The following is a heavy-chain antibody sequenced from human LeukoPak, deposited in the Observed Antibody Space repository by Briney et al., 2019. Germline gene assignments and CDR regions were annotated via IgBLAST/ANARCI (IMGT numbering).Heavy chain of an antibody. J-gene: IGHJ4*02. V-gene: IGHV3-23*01. CDR1: GFTFSSYA. CDR3: AKSYYYDSSGYSDY. CDR2: ISGSGGST. D-gene: IGHD3-22*01. Sequence: TGGSLRLSCAASGFTFSSYAMSWVRQAPGKGLEWVSAISGSGGSTHYADSVKGRFTISRDNSKNTLYLQMNSLRAEDTAVYYCAKSYYYDSSGYSDYWGQGTLVTVSS.